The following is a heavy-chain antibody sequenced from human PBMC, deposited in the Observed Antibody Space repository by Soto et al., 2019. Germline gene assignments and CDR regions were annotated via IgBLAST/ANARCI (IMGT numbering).Heavy chain of an antibody. D-gene: IGHD2-2*01. V-gene: IGHV3-9*01. J-gene: IGHJ6*02. CDR1: GFTFDDYA. Sequence: PGGSLRLSCAASGFTFDDYAMHWVRQAPGKGLEWVSGISWNSGSIGYADSVKGRFTISRDNAKNSLYLQMNSLRAEDTALYYCAKDVYSTSDGMDVWGQGTTVTVSS. CDR2: ISWNSGSI. CDR3: AKDVYSTSDGMDV.